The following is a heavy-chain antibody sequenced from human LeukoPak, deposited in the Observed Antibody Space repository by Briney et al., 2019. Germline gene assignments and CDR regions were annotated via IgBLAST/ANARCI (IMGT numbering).Heavy chain of an antibody. CDR2: INPSGGST. V-gene: IGHV1-46*01. CDR3: ARDRGPRIYYYDSSGYLGNWFDP. J-gene: IGHJ5*02. CDR1: GYTFTSYY. D-gene: IGHD3-22*01. Sequence: GASVKVSCKASGYTFTSYYMHWVRQAPGQGLEWMGIINPSGGSTSYAQKFQGRVTMTRDTSTSTVYMELSSLRSEDTAVYYCARDRGPRIYYYDSSGYLGNWFDPWGQGTLVTVSS.